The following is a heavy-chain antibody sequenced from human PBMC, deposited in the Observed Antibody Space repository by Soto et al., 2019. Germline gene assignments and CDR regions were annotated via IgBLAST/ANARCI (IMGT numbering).Heavy chain of an antibody. J-gene: IGHJ4*02. Sequence: SETLSLTCTVSGGSISSYYWSWIRQPPGKGLEWIGYIYYSGSTNYNPSLKSRVTISVDTSKNQFSLKLSSVTAAATAVYYCGSGGWLICRLSGDWVQGTLATVST. CDR3: GSGGWLICRLSGD. CDR1: GGSISSYY. CDR2: IYYSGST. D-gene: IGHD5-12*01. V-gene: IGHV4-59*01.